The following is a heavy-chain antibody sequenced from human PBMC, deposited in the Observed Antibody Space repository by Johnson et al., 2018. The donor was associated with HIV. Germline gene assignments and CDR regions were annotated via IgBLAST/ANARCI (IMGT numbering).Heavy chain of an antibody. J-gene: IGHJ3*02. Sequence: VQLVESGGGLVQPGGSLRLSCAASGFTVSSNYMSWVRQVPGKGLEWVSLIYSGGTTYYADSLKGRFIISRDNSKNTLYLQMNSLRAEDTAVYYCAKDPRSSSWYWDAFDIWGQGTMVTVSS. CDR2: IYSGGTT. CDR1: GFTVSSNY. D-gene: IGHD6-13*01. V-gene: IGHV3-66*01. CDR3: AKDPRSSSWYWDAFDI.